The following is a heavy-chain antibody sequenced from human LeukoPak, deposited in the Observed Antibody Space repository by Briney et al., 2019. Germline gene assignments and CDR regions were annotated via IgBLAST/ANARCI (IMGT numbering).Heavy chain of an antibody. V-gene: IGHV3-48*04. D-gene: IGHD3-10*01. CDR1: GFTFSSYN. J-gene: IGHJ5*02. Sequence: GGSLRLSCAASGFTFSSYNMNWVRQAPGKGLEWVSYVSSSGTTIYYADSVKGRFTISRDNAKNSLYLQMNSLRAEDTAVYYCARGSRVPWFDPWGQGTLVTVSS. CDR2: VSSSGTTI. CDR3: ARGSRVPWFDP.